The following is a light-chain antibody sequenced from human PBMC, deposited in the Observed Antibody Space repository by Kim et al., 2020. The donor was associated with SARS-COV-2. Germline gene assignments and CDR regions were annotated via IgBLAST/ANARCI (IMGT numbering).Light chain of an antibody. CDR1: KLGDKY. J-gene: IGLJ2*01. V-gene: IGLV3-1*01. Sequence: SYELTQPPSVSVSPGQTASITCSGDKLGDKYACXYQQKPGQSPVLVIYQDSKRPSGIPVRFPGSNSGNTATLTISGTQAMDEADYYCQAWDSSTAHVVFG. CDR3: QAWDSSTAHVV. CDR2: QDS.